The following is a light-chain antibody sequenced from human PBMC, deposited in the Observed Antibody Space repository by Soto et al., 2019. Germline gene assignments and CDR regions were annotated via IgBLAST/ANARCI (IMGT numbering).Light chain of an antibody. V-gene: IGKV1-39*01. CDR2: AAS. J-gene: IGKJ1*01. CDR3: QQYNNWPAWT. Sequence: DIQMTQSPSSLSASVGDEVTITCRASQTIMTYLNWYQLKPGKPPRLLIYAASSLQSGVPSRFSGSGSGTDFTLTISSLQPEDFAVYYCQQYNNWPAWTFGQGTKVDIK. CDR1: QTIMTY.